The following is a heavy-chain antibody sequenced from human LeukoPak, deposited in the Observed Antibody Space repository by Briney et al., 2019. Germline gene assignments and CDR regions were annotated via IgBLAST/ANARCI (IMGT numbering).Heavy chain of an antibody. CDR1: GFTVSSNY. CDR2: IYSGGST. J-gene: IGHJ6*02. V-gene: IGHV3-66*02. D-gene: IGHD3-10*01. Sequence: GGSLRLSCAASGFTVSSNYMSWVRQAPGKGLEWVSVIYSGGSTYYADSVKGRFTISRDNYKNTLYLQMNSLRAEDTAVYYCARDHLLWFGELLGYYYYGMDVWGQGTTFTVSS. CDR3: ARDHLLWFGELLGYYYYGMDV.